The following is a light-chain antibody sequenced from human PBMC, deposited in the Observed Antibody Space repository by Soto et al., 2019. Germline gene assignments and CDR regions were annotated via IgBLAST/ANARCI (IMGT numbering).Light chain of an antibody. CDR1: QGISSY. Sequence: DIQLTQSPSFLSASVGDRVTITCRASQGISSYLAWHQQKPGKAPKLLIYAASTLQSGVPSRFSGSGSGTEFTLTISSLQPEDFATYYCQQLNSYLFTFGPGTKLDIK. CDR3: QQLNSYLFT. V-gene: IGKV1-9*01. CDR2: AAS. J-gene: IGKJ3*01.